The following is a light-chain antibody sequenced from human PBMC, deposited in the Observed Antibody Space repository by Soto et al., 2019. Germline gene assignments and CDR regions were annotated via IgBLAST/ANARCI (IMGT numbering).Light chain of an antibody. CDR3: QQYNNWRPMA. CDR2: GAS. Sequence: EIVMTQSPATLSVSPGERATLSCRASQSVSSNFAWYQQKPGQAPRLLIYGASTRATGIPARFSGSGSGTEFTLTISSLQSEDFAVYYCQQYNNWRPMAFGQGTKVEIK. V-gene: IGKV3-15*01. CDR1: QSVSSN. J-gene: IGKJ1*01.